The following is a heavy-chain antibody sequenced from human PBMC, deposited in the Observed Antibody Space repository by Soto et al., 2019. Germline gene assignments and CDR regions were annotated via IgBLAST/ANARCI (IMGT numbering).Heavy chain of an antibody. Sequence: GASVNVSCKASGGTFSSYAISWVRQAPGQGLEWMGGIIPIFGTANYAQKFQGRVTITADESTSTAYMELSSLRSEDTAVYYCASQVKSGYCCGTEVWGQETTVNASS. J-gene: IGHJ6*02. CDR1: GGTFSSYA. D-gene: IGHD3-3*01. CDR3: ASQVKSGYCCGTEV. CDR2: IIPIFGTA. V-gene: IGHV1-69*13.